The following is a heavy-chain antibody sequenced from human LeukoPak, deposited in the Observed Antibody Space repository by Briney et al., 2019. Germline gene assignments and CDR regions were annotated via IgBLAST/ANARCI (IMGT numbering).Heavy chain of an antibody. J-gene: IGHJ6*03. CDR1: GFTYSSYG. CDR3: ARGPRVGAAGFVYYHYIDV. V-gene: IGHV3-30*04. CDR2: ISYDGSKR. D-gene: IGHD1-26*01. Sequence: GSLRLSCAASGFTYSSYGMHWVRQAPGKGLEWVAVISYDGSKRYYADSVKGRFTISRDNSKNTVYLQMNSLRAEDTAMYYCARGPRVGAAGFVYYHYIDVWGKGTTVIVSS.